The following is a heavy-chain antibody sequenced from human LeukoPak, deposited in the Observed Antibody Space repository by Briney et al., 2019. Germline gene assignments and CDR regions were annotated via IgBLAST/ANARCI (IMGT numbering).Heavy chain of an antibody. D-gene: IGHD5-18*01. CDR3: ARLVDTAMVSNYFDY. CDR1: GYSFTSYW. V-gene: IGHV5-51*01. CDR2: IYPGDSDT. Sequence: GESLKISCKGSGYSFTSYWIGWVRQMPGKGLEWMGIIYPGDSDTRYSPSFQGQVTISADKSISTAYLQWSSLKASDTAMYYCARLVDTAMVSNYFDYWGQGTLVTVSS. J-gene: IGHJ4*02.